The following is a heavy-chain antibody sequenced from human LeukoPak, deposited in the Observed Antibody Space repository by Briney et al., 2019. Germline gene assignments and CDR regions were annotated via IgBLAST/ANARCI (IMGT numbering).Heavy chain of an antibody. CDR2: INHSGST. D-gene: IGHD6-25*01. V-gene: IGHV4-34*01. CDR1: GGSFSRFY. J-gene: IGHJ4*02. CDR3: ARSSGTGTFSY. Sequence: SETLSLTCAVYGGSFSRFYWRWIRQPAGKGLEWIGEINHSGSTNYHPSLKSRVTISVDTSKNQFSLKLSSVTAADTAVYYCARSSGTGTFSYWGQGTLVTVSS.